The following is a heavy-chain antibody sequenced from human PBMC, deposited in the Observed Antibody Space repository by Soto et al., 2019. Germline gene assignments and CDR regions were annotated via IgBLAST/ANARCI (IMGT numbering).Heavy chain of an antibody. D-gene: IGHD3-10*01. Sequence: QVQLVESGGGVVQPGRSLRLSCAASGFTFSNYTMHWVRQAPGKGLEWVALISYDEIDKYFADAVKGRFTISRDNSKNTLDLQMDRLGGGEKGVYYWGGRSGGSDYWGRGTLVTV. CDR2: ISYDEIDK. V-gene: IGHV3-30*04. CDR3: GGRSGGSDY. J-gene: IGHJ4*02. CDR1: GFTFSNYT.